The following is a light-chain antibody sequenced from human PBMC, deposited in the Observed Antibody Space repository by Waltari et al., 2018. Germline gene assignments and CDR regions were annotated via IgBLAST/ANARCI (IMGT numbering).Light chain of an antibody. CDR1: QSISTY. Sequence: IWLTQAPAALSLSPGGRATHSCRASQSISTYLAWYQQKPGQPPRLLIYDASRRATGISARFSGSGSGTDFTLTISSLEPEDFAVYYCQQRYRWVTFGQGTRLEIK. CDR3: QQRYRWVT. V-gene: IGKV3-11*01. J-gene: IGKJ5*01. CDR2: DAS.